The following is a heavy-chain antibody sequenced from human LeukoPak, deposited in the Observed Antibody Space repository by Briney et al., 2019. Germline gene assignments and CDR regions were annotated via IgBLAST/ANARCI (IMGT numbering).Heavy chain of an antibody. Sequence: SETLSLTCTVSGGSISNYYWSWIRQPAGKGLEWIGRIYTSGGTNYNPSLKSRVTISVDKSKNQFSLKLSSVTAADTAVYYCVLGYCSGGSCYLPTGPPNLVDYWGQGTLVTVSS. J-gene: IGHJ4*02. CDR1: GGSISNYY. CDR3: VLGYCSGGSCYLPTGPPNLVDY. CDR2: IYTSGGT. D-gene: IGHD2-15*01. V-gene: IGHV4-4*07.